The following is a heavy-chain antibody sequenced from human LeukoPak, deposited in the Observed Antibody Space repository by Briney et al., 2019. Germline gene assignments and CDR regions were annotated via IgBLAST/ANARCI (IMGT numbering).Heavy chain of an antibody. CDR3: ARGGGLDV. J-gene: IGHJ6*02. CDR1: GFTFSSYW. Sequence: PGGSLRLSCAASGFTFSSYWMNWARQAPGKGLEWVGRINHNGNVNYYVDSVKGRFTTSRDNANNSRYLQMSNLRAEDTAVYFCARGGGLDVWGQGATVTVSS. CDR2: INHNGNVN. V-gene: IGHV3-7*04.